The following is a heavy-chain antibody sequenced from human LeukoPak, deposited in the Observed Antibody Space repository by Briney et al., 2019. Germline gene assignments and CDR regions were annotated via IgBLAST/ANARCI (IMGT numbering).Heavy chain of an antibody. CDR2: IRYDGSNK. D-gene: IGHD2-2*01. CDR1: GFTFSSYG. V-gene: IGHV3-30*02. CDR3: AKERLRYCSSTSCLLDY. J-gene: IGHJ4*02. Sequence: GGSLRLSCAASGFTFSSYGMHWVRQAPGKGLEWVAFIRYDGSNKYYADSVKGRFTISRDNSKNTLYLQMNSLRAEDTAVYYCAKERLRYCSSTSCLLDYWGQGTLVTVSS.